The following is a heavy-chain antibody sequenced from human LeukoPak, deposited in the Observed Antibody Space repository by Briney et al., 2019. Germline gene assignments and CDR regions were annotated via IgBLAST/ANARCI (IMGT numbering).Heavy chain of an antibody. CDR1: GGSISSSSYY. CDR2: IYYSGST. J-gene: IGHJ5*02. D-gene: IGHD2-21*01. CDR3: ARDFRAYCGGDCSANWFDP. V-gene: IGHV4-39*07. Sequence: SETLSLTCTVSGGSISSSSYYWGWIRQPPGKGLEWIGSIYYSGSTNYNPSLKSRVTMSVDTSKNQFSLKLSSVTAADTAVHYCARDFRAYCGGDCSANWFDPWGQGTLVTVSS.